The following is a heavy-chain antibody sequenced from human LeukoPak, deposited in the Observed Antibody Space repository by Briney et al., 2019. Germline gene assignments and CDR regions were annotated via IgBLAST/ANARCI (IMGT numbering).Heavy chain of an antibody. CDR2: INTNTGNP. CDR3: AREARYFDWSALNNWFDP. CDR1: GYTLSEYA. D-gene: IGHD3-9*01. J-gene: IGHJ5*02. V-gene: IGHV7-4-1*02. Sequence: ASVKVSCKASGYTLSEYAVTWVRQAPGQGLEWMGWINTNTGNPTYAQGFTGRFVFSLDTSVSTAYLQISSLKAEDTAVYYCAREARYFDWSALNNWFDPWGQGTLVTVSS.